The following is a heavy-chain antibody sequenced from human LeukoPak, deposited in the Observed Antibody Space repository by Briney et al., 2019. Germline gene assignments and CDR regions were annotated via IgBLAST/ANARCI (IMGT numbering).Heavy chain of an antibody. CDR3: AGGPQYSGSYGD. D-gene: IGHD1-26*01. J-gene: IGHJ4*02. V-gene: IGHV3-48*03. CDR1: GFSFSDYE. CDR2: ISNSGDIR. Sequence: PGGSLRLSCVASGFSFSDYEMAWVRQAPGMGLEWISYISNSGDIRRYADAVKGRFAISRDNAKNSVSLQMNSLRADDTGLYFCAGGPQYSGSYGDWGQGTLVTVSS.